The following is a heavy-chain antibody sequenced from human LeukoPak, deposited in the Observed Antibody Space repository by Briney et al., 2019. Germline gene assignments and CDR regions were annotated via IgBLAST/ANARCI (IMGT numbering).Heavy chain of an antibody. D-gene: IGHD3-10*01. CDR3: ATAPGWYGSGSYVL. V-gene: IGHV4-61*02. Sequence: SETLSLTCTVSGDSISSGDYYWSWIRQPAGKGLEWIGRISSSGSTNYNPSLKSRVTISVDTSKNQFSLKLSSVTAADTAVYYCATAPGWYGSGSYVLWGQGTMVTVSS. CDR2: ISSSGST. J-gene: IGHJ3*01. CDR1: GDSISSGDYY.